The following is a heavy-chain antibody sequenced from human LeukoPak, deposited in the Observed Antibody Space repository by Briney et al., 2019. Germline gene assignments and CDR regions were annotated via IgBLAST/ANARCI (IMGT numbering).Heavy chain of an antibody. CDR3: ARGYLNPFMSIFDY. D-gene: IGHD6-6*01. Sequence: SQTLSLTCTVSGGSISSGGYYWGWIRKPQGKGLGWIGYIYYSGSTYYNPSLKSRVTISVDTSKNQFSLKLSSVTAADTAVYYCARGYLNPFMSIFDYWGQGTLVTVSS. V-gene: IGHV4-31*03. CDR1: GGSISSGGYY. CDR2: IYYSGST. J-gene: IGHJ4*02.